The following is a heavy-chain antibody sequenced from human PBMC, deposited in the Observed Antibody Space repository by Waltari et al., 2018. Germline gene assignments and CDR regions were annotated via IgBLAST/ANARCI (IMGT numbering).Heavy chain of an antibody. D-gene: IGHD1-26*01. V-gene: IGHV4-38-2*02. CDR2: IYHSGST. CDR3: ARDSRWELLENAFDI. J-gene: IGHJ3*02. CDR1: GYSISSGYY. Sequence: QVQLQESGPGLVKPSETLSLTCTVSGYSISSGYYWGWIRQPPGKGLEWIGSIYHSGSTDYNPSHKGRVTISVETAKNQFSQKLSSVTAAETAVYYCARDSRWELLENAFDIWGQGTMVTVSS.